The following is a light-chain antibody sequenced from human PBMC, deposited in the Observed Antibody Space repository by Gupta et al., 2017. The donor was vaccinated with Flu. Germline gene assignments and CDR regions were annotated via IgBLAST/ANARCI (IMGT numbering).Light chain of an antibody. CDR2: AAS. CDR1: QSINTY. CDR3: QQSYSTLWT. V-gene: IGKV1-39*01. Sequence: DIQLTQSPSSLSASVGDRVTITCRASQSINTYLSWYQQRPGKAPNLLISAASSLQSGVPSRFSGSGSGTDFSLTISSLQPEDFTTYYCQQSYSTLWTFGQGTKVEIK. J-gene: IGKJ1*01.